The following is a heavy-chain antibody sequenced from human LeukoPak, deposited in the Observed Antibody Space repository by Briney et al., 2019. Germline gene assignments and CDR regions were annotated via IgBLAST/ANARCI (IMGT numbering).Heavy chain of an antibody. D-gene: IGHD6-19*01. J-gene: IGHJ4*02. CDR1: GGSISSSSYY. CDR3: ARYGQWLVRSFDY. CDR2: IYYSGST. V-gene: IGHV4-39*01. Sequence: SETLSLTCTVSGGSISSSSYYWGWIRQPPGNGLEWIGSIYYSGSTYYNPSLRSRVTISVDTSKNQFSLKLSSVTAADTAVYYCARYGQWLVRSFDYWGQGTLVTVSS.